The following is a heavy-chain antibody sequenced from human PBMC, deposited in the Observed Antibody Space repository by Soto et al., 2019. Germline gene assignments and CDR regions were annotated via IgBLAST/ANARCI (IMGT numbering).Heavy chain of an antibody. CDR1: GYTLTTYD. J-gene: IGHJ6*02. Sequence: GASVKVSCKASGYTLTTYDINWVRQAPGQGLEWLGWMDPNSGSTGYAQNFQGRITMTRNISRNTALMELSSLQSEDTAVYYCARERKFDFWRKGLDVWGQGTTVTVSS. CDR3: ARERKFDFWRKGLDV. D-gene: IGHD3-3*01. CDR2: MDPNSGST. V-gene: IGHV1-8*01.